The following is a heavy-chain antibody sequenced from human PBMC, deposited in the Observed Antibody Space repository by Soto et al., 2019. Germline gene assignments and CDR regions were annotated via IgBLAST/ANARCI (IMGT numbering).Heavy chain of an antibody. D-gene: IGHD2-2*01. CDR1: GYSFTSYW. CDR3: AKRGKESTRSFWFDP. J-gene: IGHJ5*02. CDR2: IYPGDSDT. V-gene: IGHV5-51*01. Sequence: GASLKISCNSSGYSFTSYWIAWGRQMPWKGLEWMGIIYPGDSDTRCSPSFQGQVTISVDKSISTAYLQWSSLKASDTAIYYCAKRGKESTRSFWFDPWGQGTLVSVSS.